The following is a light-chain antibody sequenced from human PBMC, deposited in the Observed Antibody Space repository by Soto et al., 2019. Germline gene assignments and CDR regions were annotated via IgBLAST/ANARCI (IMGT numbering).Light chain of an antibody. Sequence: QSVLTQPRSVSGSPGQSVTTSCTGTSSDVGTYDFVSWYQQHPGKAPRLMIFDVSERPSGVPDRFSGSKSGNTASLTISGLQAEDEADYYCCLYAVTFYVFGTGTKLTVL. J-gene: IGLJ1*01. CDR3: CLYAVTFYV. CDR2: DVS. CDR1: SSDVGTYDF. V-gene: IGLV2-11*01.